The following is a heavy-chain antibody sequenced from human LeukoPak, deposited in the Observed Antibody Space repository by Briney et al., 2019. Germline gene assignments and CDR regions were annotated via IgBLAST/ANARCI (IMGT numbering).Heavy chain of an antibody. CDR1: GYTFTSYA. J-gene: IGHJ4*02. CDR3: ARDQVSGVVQGDFDY. CDR2: INTNTGNP. D-gene: IGHD2-15*01. Sequence: ASVKVSCKASGYTFTSYAMNWVRQAPGQGLEWMGWINTNTGNPTYAQGFTGRFVFSLDTSVSTAYLQISSLKAEDTAVYYCARDQVSGVVQGDFDYWGQGTLVTVSS. V-gene: IGHV7-4-1*02.